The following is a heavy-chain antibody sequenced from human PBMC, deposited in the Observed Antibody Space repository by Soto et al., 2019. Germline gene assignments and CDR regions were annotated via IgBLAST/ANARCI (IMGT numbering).Heavy chain of an antibody. D-gene: IGHD2-15*01. V-gene: IGHV3-74*01. J-gene: IGHJ4*02. CDR3: ARGVAYSAQDY. CDR1: GFTFSTYW. CDR2: IRGDMANT. Sequence: PGGSLRLSCAASGFTFSTYWMYWVRQAPGKGLVWLSHIRGDMANTAYADSVRGRFTISGDNAKNTLYLQMDSLRVEDTAVYYCARGVAYSAQDYWGQGTLVTVSS.